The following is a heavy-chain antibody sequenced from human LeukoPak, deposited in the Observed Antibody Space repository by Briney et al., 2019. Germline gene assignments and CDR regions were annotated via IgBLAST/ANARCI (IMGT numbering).Heavy chain of an antibody. V-gene: IGHV4-38-2*01. J-gene: IGHJ4*02. CDR3: ARAYDYVWGSYRYLFDY. D-gene: IGHD3-16*02. Sequence: SETLSLTCAVSGYSISSGYYWGWIRQPPGKGLEWIGSIYHSGSTYYNPSLKSRVTISVDTSKNQFSLKLSSVTAADTAVYYCARAYDYVWGSYRYLFDYWGQGTLVTVSS. CDR2: IYHSGST. CDR1: GYSISSGYY.